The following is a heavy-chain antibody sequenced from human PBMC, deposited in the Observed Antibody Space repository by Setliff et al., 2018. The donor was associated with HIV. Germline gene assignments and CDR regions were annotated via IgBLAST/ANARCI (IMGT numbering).Heavy chain of an antibody. D-gene: IGHD6-13*01. CDR2: IYYSGNT. J-gene: IGHJ1*01. CDR1: GGSIKSSSYY. Sequence: SETLSLTCTVSGGSIKSSSYYWGWIRQPPGKGLEWIGSIYYSGNTYYNPSLKSRVTISVDTSRNQFSLRPSSVTAADTAIYYCARVPTSSWYVTTQRTKEYFHHWGQGTLVTVSS. V-gene: IGHV4-39*07. CDR3: ARVPTSSWYVTTQRTKEYFHH.